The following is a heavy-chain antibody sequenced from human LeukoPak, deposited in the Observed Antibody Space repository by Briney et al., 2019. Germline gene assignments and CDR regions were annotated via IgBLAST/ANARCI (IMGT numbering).Heavy chain of an antibody. CDR1: GFTFSSYA. Sequence: PGGSLRLSCAASGFTFSSYAMHWVRQAPGKGLEWVAVISYDGSNKYYADSVKGRFTISRDNSKNTLYLQMNSLRAGDTAAYYCARVSSGGGESTYFDYWGRGTLVTVSS. D-gene: IGHD3-16*01. CDR3: ARVSSGGGESTYFDY. J-gene: IGHJ4*02. CDR2: ISYDGSNK. V-gene: IGHV3-30*04.